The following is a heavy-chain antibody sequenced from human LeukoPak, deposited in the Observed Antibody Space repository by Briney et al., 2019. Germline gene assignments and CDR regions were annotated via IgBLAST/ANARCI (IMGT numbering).Heavy chain of an antibody. CDR3: ARGQRGYCSGGSCYPINYFDY. Sequence: SETLSLTCAVYGGSSSGYYWSWIRQPPGKGLEWIGEINHSGSTNYNPSLKSRVTISVDTSKNQFSLKLSSVTAADTAVYYCARGQRGYCSGGSCYPINYFDYWGQGTLVTVSS. V-gene: IGHV4-34*01. J-gene: IGHJ4*02. CDR1: GGSSSGYY. D-gene: IGHD2-15*01. CDR2: INHSGST.